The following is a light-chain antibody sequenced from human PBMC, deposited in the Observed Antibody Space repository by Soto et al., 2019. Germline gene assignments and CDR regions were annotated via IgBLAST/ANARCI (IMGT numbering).Light chain of an antibody. CDR2: GAS. J-gene: IGKJ1*01. CDR1: QTVSSSY. CDR3: LKCGSSLWT. V-gene: IGKV3-20*01. Sequence: EIVLTQSPGTLSLSPGERATLSCRASQTVSSSYLAWYQQKPGQAPRLLIYGASSRATGIPDRFTGSGSGKDFTLTISRLEPEDFAVYYCLKCGSSLWTFGQGTKVEIK.